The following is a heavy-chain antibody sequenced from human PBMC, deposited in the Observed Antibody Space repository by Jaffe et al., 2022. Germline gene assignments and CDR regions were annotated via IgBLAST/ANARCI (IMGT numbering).Heavy chain of an antibody. CDR2: ISYDGNNK. D-gene: IGHD6-6*01. J-gene: IGHJ3*02. V-gene: IGHV3-30*18. CDR3: AKDWSSPRVFDI. Sequence: QVQLVESGGGVVQPGRSLRLSCAASGLTFSSYVMHWVRQAPGKGLEWVATISYDGNNKNYADSVKGRFTISRDNSKNMLYLQMNSLGAEDTAVYYCAKDWSSPRVFDIWGQGTMVTVSS. CDR1: GLTFSSYV.